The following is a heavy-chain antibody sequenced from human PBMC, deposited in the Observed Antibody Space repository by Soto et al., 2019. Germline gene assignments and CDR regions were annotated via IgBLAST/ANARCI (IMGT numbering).Heavy chain of an antibody. D-gene: IGHD3-22*01. CDR3: ASRYDSSDY. Sequence: QVQLVQSGAEVKKPGSSVKVSCKASGGTFSSYTISWVRQAPGQGLEWMGRIIPILGIANYAQKFQGRVTITADKSTRTAYMELSSLSSEDTAVYYCASRYDSSDYWGQGTLVTVSS. J-gene: IGHJ4*02. V-gene: IGHV1-69*02. CDR2: IIPILGIA. CDR1: GGTFSSYT.